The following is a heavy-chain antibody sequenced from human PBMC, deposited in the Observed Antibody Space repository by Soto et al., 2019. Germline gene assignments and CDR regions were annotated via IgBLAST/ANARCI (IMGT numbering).Heavy chain of an antibody. V-gene: IGHV3-30-3*01. CDR3: ARGYYDLLTGSSYWYFDL. CDR2: ISYEGSTT. J-gene: IGHJ2*01. Sequence: QVQLVESGGGVVQPGRSLRLSCAASGFTFSTYAMHWVRQSPGTGLEWLAVISYEGSTTHYLDSVKGRFTISRDNSKNTLDLQRNALRADDTAVYYCARGYYDLLTGSSYWYFDLWGRGTLVTVSS. D-gene: IGHD3-9*01. CDR1: GFTFSTYA.